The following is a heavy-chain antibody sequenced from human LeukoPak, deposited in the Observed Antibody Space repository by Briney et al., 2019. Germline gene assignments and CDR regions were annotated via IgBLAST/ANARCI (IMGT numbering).Heavy chain of an antibody. CDR2: IYYSGST. Sequence: PSETLFLTCTVSGGSISSYYWSWIRQPPGKGLEWIGYIYYSGSTNYNPSLKSRVTISVDTSKNQFSLKLSSVTAADTAVYYCARDFGLTGWAFDIWGQGTMVTVSS. V-gene: IGHV4-59*01. CDR1: GGSISSYY. CDR3: ARDFGLTGWAFDI. D-gene: IGHD3-9*01. J-gene: IGHJ3*02.